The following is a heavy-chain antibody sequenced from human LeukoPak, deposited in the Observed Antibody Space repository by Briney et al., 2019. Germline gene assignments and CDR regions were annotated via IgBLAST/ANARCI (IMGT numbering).Heavy chain of an antibody. Sequence: GRSLRLSCAASGFTFSSYAMHWVRQAPGKGLEWVAVISYDGNNKYYADSVKGRFTISRDNSRNTLYLQMNSLRAEDTAVYYCARADSSSYAQTFDYWGQGTLVTVSS. J-gene: IGHJ4*02. CDR1: GFTFSSYA. D-gene: IGHD6-6*01. CDR2: ISYDGNNK. V-gene: IGHV3-30*04. CDR3: ARADSSSYAQTFDY.